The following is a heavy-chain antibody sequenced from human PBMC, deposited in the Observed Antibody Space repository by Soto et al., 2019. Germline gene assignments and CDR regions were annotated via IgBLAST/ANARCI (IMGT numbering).Heavy chain of an antibody. CDR2: NYYSGST. CDR3: ARRWGDYCDS. J-gene: IGHJ4*02. CDR1: GGSISGSSYY. D-gene: IGHD3-16*01. V-gene: IGHV4-39*07. Sequence: SETLSLTCTVSGGSISGSSYYWGWIRQHPGKELESIGNNYYSGSTYYNPSLKRRVTISVDTTKNQFSLKLSLKLSSVTAADTAVYYCARRWGDYCDSWRQGTLVTVSS.